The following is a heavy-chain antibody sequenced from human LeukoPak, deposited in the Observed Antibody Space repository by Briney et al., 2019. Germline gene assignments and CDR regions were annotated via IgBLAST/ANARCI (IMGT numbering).Heavy chain of an antibody. CDR2: ISSNGIYT. CDR3: ARVQDKSCSGGSCYGGFEI. D-gene: IGHD2-15*01. J-gene: IGHJ3*02. V-gene: IGHV3-64*01. CDR1: GFTFSSYT. Sequence: GGSLRLSCAASGFTFSSYTMHWVRQAPGKGLEYVSAISSNGIYTFYANSVKGRFTISRDKSKNTLYLQMGSLRAEDMAVYYCARVQDKSCSGGSCYGGFEIWGQGTMVTVSS.